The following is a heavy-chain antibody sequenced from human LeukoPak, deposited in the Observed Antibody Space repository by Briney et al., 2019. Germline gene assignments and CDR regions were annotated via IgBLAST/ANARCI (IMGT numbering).Heavy chain of an antibody. CDR1: GYTLTSYG. V-gene: IGHV1-18*01. CDR3: ARQTSNYYDSSGYLFDY. D-gene: IGHD3-22*01. Sequence: ASVKVSCKASGYTLTSYGISWVRQAPGQGLEWMGWISAYNGNTNYAQKLQGRVTMTTDTSTSTAYMELRSLRSDDTAVYYCARQTSNYYDSSGYLFDYWGQGTLVTVSS. CDR2: ISAYNGNT. J-gene: IGHJ4*02.